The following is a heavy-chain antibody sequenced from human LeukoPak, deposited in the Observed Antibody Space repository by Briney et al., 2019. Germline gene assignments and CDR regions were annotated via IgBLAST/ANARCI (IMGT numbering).Heavy chain of an antibody. CDR3: AKKLAVAGTVYFDY. V-gene: IGHV3-23*01. CDR2: ISGSGGST. CDR1: GFTFSSNA. Sequence: PGGSLRLSCAAPGFTFSSNAVSWVRQAPGKGLEWVSAISGSGGSTYYADSVKGRFTISRDNSKNTLYLQMNSLRAEDTAVYYCAKKLAVAGTVYFDYWGQGTLVTVSS. D-gene: IGHD6-19*01. J-gene: IGHJ4*02.